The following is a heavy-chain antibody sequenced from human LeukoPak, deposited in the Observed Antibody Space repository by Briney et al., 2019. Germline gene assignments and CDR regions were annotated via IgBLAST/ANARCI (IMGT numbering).Heavy chain of an antibody. Sequence: GSSVKVSCKASGGTFSSYAISWVRQAPGQGLEWMGGIIPIFGTANYAQKFQGRVTITADESTSTAYMELSSLRSEDTAVYYCATEYYYGSETGYWGQGTLVTVSS. V-gene: IGHV1-69*01. CDR1: GGTFSSYA. J-gene: IGHJ4*02. CDR3: ATEYYYGSETGY. CDR2: IIPIFGTA. D-gene: IGHD3-10*01.